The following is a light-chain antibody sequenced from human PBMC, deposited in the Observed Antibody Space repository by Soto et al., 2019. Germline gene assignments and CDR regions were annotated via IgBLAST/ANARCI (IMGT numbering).Light chain of an antibody. CDR2: LGS. CDR1: QSLLYSNGNSY. V-gene: IGKV2-28*01. Sequence: EIVMVQSPHSLSVTPGESASISCRSSQSLLYSNGNSYLDWYVQKPGQSPQLLIYLGSNRASGVPDRFSGSGSGTDFTLKISRVEAEDVGVYYCMQALVTAWTFGQGTKVEIK. CDR3: MQALVTAWT. J-gene: IGKJ1*01.